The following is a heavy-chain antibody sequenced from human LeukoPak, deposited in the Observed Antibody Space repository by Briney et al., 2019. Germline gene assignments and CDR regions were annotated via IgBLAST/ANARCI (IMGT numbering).Heavy chain of an antibody. CDR1: GYTFTSYG. CDR3: ARERVQRNYYYGMDV. V-gene: IGHV1-2*02. J-gene: IGHJ6*02. Sequence: ASVKVSCKASGYTFTSYGISWVRQAPGQGLEWMGWINPNSGGTNYARKFQGRVTMTRDTSISTAYMELSRLRSDDTAVYYCARERVQRNYYYGMDVWGQGTTVTVSS. CDR2: INPNSGGT. D-gene: IGHD1-1*01.